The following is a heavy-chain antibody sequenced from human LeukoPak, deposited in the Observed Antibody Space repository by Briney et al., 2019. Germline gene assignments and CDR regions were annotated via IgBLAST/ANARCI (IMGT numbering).Heavy chain of an antibody. CDR1: GGSIGSYY. CDR2: IYYSGST. V-gene: IGHV4-59*01. J-gene: IGHJ4*02. CDR3: ASSGGYYFDY. Sequence: SETLSLTCTVSGGSIGSYYWSWIRQPPGKGLEWIGYIYYSGSTNYNPSPKSRVTISVDTSKNQFSLKLSPVTAADTAVYYCASSGGYYFDYWGQGTLVTVSS.